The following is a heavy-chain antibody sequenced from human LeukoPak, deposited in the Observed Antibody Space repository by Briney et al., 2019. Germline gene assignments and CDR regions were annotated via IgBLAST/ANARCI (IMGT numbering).Heavy chain of an antibody. CDR3: ARHSTSLVQGSAWFDP. Sequence: SETLSLTCTVSGGSISSSSYYWGWIRQPPGKGLEWIGSIYYSGSTYYNPSLKSRVTISVDTSKNQFSLKLSSVTAADTAVYYCARHSTSLVQGSAWFDPWGQGTLVTVSS. CDR1: GGSISSSSYY. J-gene: IGHJ5*02. D-gene: IGHD1-1*01. CDR2: IYYSGST. V-gene: IGHV4-39*01.